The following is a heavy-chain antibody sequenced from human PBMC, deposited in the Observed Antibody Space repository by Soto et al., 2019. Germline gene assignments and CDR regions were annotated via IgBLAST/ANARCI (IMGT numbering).Heavy chain of an antibody. J-gene: IGHJ4*02. CDR1: GGSFSGYY. D-gene: IGHD6-19*01. Sequence: SETLSLTCAVYGGSFSGYYWSWIRQPPGKGLEWIGEINHSGSTNYNPSLKSRVTISVDTSKNQFSLKLSSVTAADTAVYYCAIYSSGWYPLDYWGQGTLVTVSS. CDR2: INHSGST. V-gene: IGHV4-34*01. CDR3: AIYSSGWYPLDY.